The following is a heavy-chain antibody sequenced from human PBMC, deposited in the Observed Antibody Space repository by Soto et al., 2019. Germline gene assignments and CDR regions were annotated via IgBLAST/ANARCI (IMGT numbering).Heavy chain of an antibody. J-gene: IGHJ4*02. CDR1: GASISSGGDY. D-gene: IGHD4-17*01. Sequence: QVQLQESGPGLVNPSQTLSLTCTVSGASISSGGDYWSWIRQHPGKGLEWIGYNYYSGATYYNPSLESRLTLSVDTSKNQFSLKLSSVTAADTALYYCAMARKGDGDFDYWGQGTLVTVSS. CDR2: NYYSGAT. V-gene: IGHV4-31*03. CDR3: AMARKGDGDFDY.